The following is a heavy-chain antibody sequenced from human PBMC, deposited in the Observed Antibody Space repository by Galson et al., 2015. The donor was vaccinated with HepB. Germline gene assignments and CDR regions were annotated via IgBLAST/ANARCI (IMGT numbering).Heavy chain of an antibody. CDR1: GGTFSSYA. CDR2: IIPIFGIA. Sequence: SVKVSCKASGGTFSSYAISWVRQAPGQGLEWMGGIIPIFGIANYAQKFQGRVTITADESTSTAYMELSSLRSEDTAVYYCARDVGAPPSGRIAAAGTGFQHWGQGTLVTVSS. V-gene: IGHV1-69*13. D-gene: IGHD6-13*01. J-gene: IGHJ1*01. CDR3: ARDVGAPPSGRIAAAGTGFQH.